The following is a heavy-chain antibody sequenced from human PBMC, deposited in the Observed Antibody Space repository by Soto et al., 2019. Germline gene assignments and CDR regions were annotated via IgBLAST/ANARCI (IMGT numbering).Heavy chain of an antibody. CDR1: GGSISSYR. D-gene: IGHD2-15*01. CDR2: IYYSGAT. V-gene: IGHV4-59*08. CDR3: AKDASCFSCGA. Sequence: SETLSLTCTVSGGSISSYRWSWIRQPPGKGLEWIGYIYYSGATNYNPSLKSRVTMSVDTSKNHFSLTVKSVTAADTAIYYCAKDASCFSCGAWGQGALVTVSS. J-gene: IGHJ4*02.